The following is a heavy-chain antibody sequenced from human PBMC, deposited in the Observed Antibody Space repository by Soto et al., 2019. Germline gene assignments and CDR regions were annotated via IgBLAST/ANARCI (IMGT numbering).Heavy chain of an antibody. V-gene: IGHV2-5*01. J-gene: IGHJ5*02. D-gene: IGHD3-3*01. CDR3: ARRVNYDFWSGDYRSPWFDP. CDR1: GFSLSTSGVG. Sequence: SGPTLVNPTQTLTLTCTFSGFSLSTSGVGVGWIRQPPGKALEWLALIYWNDDKRYSPSLKSRLTITKDTSKNQVVLTMTNMDPVDTATYYCARRVNYDFWSGDYRSPWFDPWGQGTLVPVSS. CDR2: IYWNDDK.